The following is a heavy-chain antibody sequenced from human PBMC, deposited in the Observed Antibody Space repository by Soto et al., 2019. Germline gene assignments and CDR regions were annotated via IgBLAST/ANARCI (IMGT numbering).Heavy chain of an antibody. CDR3: ARDELLWFGANYYYYGMDV. J-gene: IGHJ6*02. Sequence: SETLSLTCTVSGGSVSSGSYYWSWIRQPPGKGLEWIGDIYHSGSTNYNPSLKSRVTISVDTSKNQFSLKLSSVTAVDTAVYYCARDELLWFGANYYYYGMDVWGQGTTVTVSS. V-gene: IGHV4-61*01. D-gene: IGHD3-10*01. CDR2: IYHSGST. CDR1: GGSVSSGSYY.